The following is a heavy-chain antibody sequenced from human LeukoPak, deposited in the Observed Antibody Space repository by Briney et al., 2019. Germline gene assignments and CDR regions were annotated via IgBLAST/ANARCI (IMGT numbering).Heavy chain of an antibody. J-gene: IGHJ4*02. CDR3: ARGWWDLGEIPF. Sequence: ASVKVSCKASGYSFTSYGISWVRQAPGQSLEWMGWINGGNGETRYSENFHGRVTITRDAPAKTSYMELSSLGLEDTAVYYCARGWWDLGEIPFWGQGTLVTVSS. CDR2: INGGNGET. V-gene: IGHV1-3*01. D-gene: IGHD1-26*01. CDR1: GYSFTSYG.